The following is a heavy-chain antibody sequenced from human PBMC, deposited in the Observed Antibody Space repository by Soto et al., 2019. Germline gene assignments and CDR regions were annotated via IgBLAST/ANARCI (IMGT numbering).Heavy chain of an antibody. CDR1: GDSIRSSSYS. J-gene: IGHJ4*02. Sequence: SETLSLTCTVSGDSIRSSSYSWGWIRQPPGEGLEWIGTIYYSGSTYYYYNPSLKSRVIISVETSKKQFSLKLSSATATDTAVYYCARGETGTTGSVDYWGQGTLVTVSS. V-gene: IGHV4-39*01. CDR3: ARGETGTTGSVDY. D-gene: IGHD1-7*01. CDR2: IYYSGSTYY.